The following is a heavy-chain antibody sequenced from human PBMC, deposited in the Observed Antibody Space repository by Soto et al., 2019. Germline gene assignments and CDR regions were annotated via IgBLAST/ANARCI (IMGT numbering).Heavy chain of an antibody. CDR2: ISTSGYSI. J-gene: IGHJ3*02. Sequence: PWGSLRLSCAASGFTFSDYYMNWIRQAPGKGLEWVSYISTSGYSIYYADSVKGRFTISRDNAENSLYLHMSSLRAEDTAIYYCARDTSPASPDAFDIWGQGTMVTVSS. CDR3: ARDTSPASPDAFDI. V-gene: IGHV3-11*01. CDR1: GFTFSDYY. D-gene: IGHD2-2*01.